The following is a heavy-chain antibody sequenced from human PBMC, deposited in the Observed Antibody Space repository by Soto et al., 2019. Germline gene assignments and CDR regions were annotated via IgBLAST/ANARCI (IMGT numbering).Heavy chain of an antibody. CDR1: GYTFTGYY. CDR2: INPNSGGT. V-gene: IGHV1-2*04. CDR3: ARGLVDSGSYDAFDI. J-gene: IGHJ3*02. D-gene: IGHD1-26*01. Sequence: ASVKVSCKASGYTFTGYYMHWVRQAPGQGLEWMGWINPNSGGTNYAQKFQGWVTMTRETSISTAYMELSRLRSDDTAEYYCARGLVDSGSYDAFDIWGQGTMVTVSS.